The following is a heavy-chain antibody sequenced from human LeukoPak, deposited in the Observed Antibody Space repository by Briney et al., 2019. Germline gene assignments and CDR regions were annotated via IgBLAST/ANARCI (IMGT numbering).Heavy chain of an antibody. CDR2: IYHSGST. CDR3: ARPLSLGYCSGGSCYGRGAWFDR. V-gene: IGHV4-4*02. D-gene: IGHD2-15*01. CDR1: GASISSNCW. Sequence: PSETLSLTCAVSGASISSNCWWSWVRQPPGKGLEWIGEIYHSGSTNYNPSLKSRVTISVDKSKNQFSLKLRSVTAADTAVYYCARPLSLGYCSGGSCYGRGAWFDRWGQGTLVTVSS. J-gene: IGHJ5*02.